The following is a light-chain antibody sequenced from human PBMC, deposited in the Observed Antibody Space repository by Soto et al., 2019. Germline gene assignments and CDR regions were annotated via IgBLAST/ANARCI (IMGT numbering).Light chain of an antibody. Sequence: EIVMTQSPATLSVSPGERATLSCRPSQSVADKLAWYQQKPGQAPRLLIYGASTRATGIPARFSGSGSGTEFNLTISSLQTEDFAIYYCQQYNNWPLTLGGGTKVEIK. V-gene: IGKV3-15*01. CDR3: QQYNNWPLT. CDR1: QSVADK. CDR2: GAS. J-gene: IGKJ4*01.